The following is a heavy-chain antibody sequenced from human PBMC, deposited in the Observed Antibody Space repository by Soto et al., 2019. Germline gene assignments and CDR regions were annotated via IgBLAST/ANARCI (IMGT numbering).Heavy chain of an antibody. J-gene: IGHJ1*01. V-gene: IGHV4-34*01. CDR2: INHSGST. Sequence: PSETLSLTCAVYGGSFSGYYWSWIRQPPGKGLEWIGEINHSGSTNYNPSLKSRVTISVDTSKNQFSLKLSSVTAADTAVYYCARGGGGSPHWGQGTLVTVSS. D-gene: IGHD2-15*01. CDR1: GGSFSGYY. CDR3: ARGGGGSPH.